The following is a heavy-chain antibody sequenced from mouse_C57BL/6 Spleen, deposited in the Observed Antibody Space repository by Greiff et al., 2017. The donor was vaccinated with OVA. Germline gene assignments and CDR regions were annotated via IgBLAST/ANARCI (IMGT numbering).Heavy chain of an antibody. V-gene: IGHV14-4*01. CDR2: IDPENGDT. CDR1: GFNIKDDY. J-gene: IGHJ4*01. Sequence: VQLQQSGAELVRPGASVKLSCTASGFNIKDDYMHWVKQRPEQGLEWIGWIDPENGDTEYASKFQGKATITADTSSNTAYLQLSSLTSEDTAVYYCTTSTTVVAPYAMDYWGQGTSVTVSS. D-gene: IGHD1-1*01. CDR3: TTSTTVVAPYAMDY.